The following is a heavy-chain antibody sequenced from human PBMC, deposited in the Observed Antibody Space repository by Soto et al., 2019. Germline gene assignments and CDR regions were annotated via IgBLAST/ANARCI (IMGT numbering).Heavy chain of an antibody. CDR3: AKYVYNTGWCLPFDP. V-gene: IGHV3-30*18. CDR2: ISNDGSDR. D-gene: IGHD6-19*01. J-gene: IGHJ5*02. Sequence: QVQLVESGGGVVQPGRSLRLSCTASGFRFSTYGMHWVRQAPGKGLEWVAVISNDGSDRYYGDSVRGRFTISRDNSKNLLYLQMNSLRPEDTAVYYCAKYVYNTGWCLPFDPWGQGTLVTVSS. CDR1: GFRFSTYG.